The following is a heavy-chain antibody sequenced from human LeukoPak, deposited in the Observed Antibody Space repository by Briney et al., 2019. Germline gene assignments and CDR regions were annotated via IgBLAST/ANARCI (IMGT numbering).Heavy chain of an antibody. J-gene: IGHJ6*02. Sequence: SETLSLTCAVYGGPFSGYYWSWNRQPPGKGLEWIGEINHSGSTNYNPSLKSRVTISVDTSKNQFSLKLSSVTAADTAVYYCASGDPEFGCMDVWGQGTTVTVSS. CDR2: INHSGST. V-gene: IGHV4-34*01. CDR1: GGPFSGYY. CDR3: ASGDPEFGCMDV. D-gene: IGHD3-10*01.